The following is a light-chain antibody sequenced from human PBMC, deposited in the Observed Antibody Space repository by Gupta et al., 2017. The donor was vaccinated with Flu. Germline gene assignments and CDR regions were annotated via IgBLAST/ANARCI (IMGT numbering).Light chain of an antibody. CDR1: ALPKQY. CDR2: KDS. V-gene: IGLV3-25*01. Sequence: GQTARITCSGDALPKQYAYWYQQKPGQAPVLVIYKDSERPSGIPERFSGSSSGTTVTLTISGVQVEDEADYYCQSADSSGTYYWVFGGGTKLTVL. CDR3: QSADSSGTYYWV. J-gene: IGLJ3*02.